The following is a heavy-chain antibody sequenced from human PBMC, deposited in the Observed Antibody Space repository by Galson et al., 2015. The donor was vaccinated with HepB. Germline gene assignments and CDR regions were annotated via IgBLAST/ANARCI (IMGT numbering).Heavy chain of an antibody. D-gene: IGHD3-3*01. CDR2: INPKNGGT. CDR1: GYTFTDYF. Sequence: SVKVSCKASGYTFTDYFMHWVRQAPGQGLEWMGWINPKNGGTNYAQKFQGRVTMTRDTSISTVFMELSRLRSDDTAVYYCARRTDYDFWSGYYIPGYMDVWGKGATVTVSS. J-gene: IGHJ6*03. V-gene: IGHV1-2*02. CDR3: ARRTDYDFWSGYYIPGYMDV.